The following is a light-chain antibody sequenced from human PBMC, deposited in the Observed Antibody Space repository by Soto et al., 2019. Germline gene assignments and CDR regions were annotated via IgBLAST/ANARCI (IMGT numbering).Light chain of an antibody. CDR3: QQYYSYPRT. Sequence: AIRMTQSPSSLSASTGDRVTITCRAGQGISSYLAWYQQKPGKAPKLPIYAAYNLQSGVPSRFSGSGSGTDFTLTISCLQSEDFATYYCQQYYSYPRTFGQGTK. CDR2: AAY. CDR1: QGISSY. J-gene: IGKJ1*01. V-gene: IGKV1-8*01.